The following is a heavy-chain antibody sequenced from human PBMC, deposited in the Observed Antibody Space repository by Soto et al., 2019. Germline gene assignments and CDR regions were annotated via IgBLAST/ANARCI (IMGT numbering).Heavy chain of an antibody. J-gene: IGHJ4*02. CDR2: IRSKAYGGTT. V-gene: IGHV3-49*05. Sequence: EVQLVESGGGLVKPGRSLRLSCTASGFTFGDYAMSWFRQAPGKGLEWVGFIRSKAYGGTTEYAASVKGRFTISRDDSKSIAYLQMNSLKTEDTAVYYCTREVPQWVPAAIGSGLYFDYWGQGTLVTVSS. CDR1: GFTFGDYA. CDR3: TREVPQWVPAAIGSGLYFDY. D-gene: IGHD2-2*01.